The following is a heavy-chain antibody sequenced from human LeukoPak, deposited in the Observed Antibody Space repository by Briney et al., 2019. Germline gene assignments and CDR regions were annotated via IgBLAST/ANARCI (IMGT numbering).Heavy chain of an antibody. V-gene: IGHV3-21*01. D-gene: IGHD6-13*01. CDR3: ARSRIAAAGNWFDP. J-gene: IGHJ5*02. CDR2: ISSSSSYI. CDR1: GFTFSSYS. Sequence: GGSLRLSCAPSGFTFSSYSMNWVRQAPGKGLEWVSSISSSSSYIYYADSVKGRFTISRDNAKNSLYLQMNSLRAEDTAVYYCARSRIAAAGNWFDPWGQGTLVTVSS.